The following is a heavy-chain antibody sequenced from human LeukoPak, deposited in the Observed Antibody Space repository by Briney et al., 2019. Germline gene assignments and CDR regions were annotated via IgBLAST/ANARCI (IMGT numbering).Heavy chain of an antibody. J-gene: IGHJ4*02. V-gene: IGHV3-7*01. Sequence: PGGSLRLSCAASGFTFSSYWMSWVRQAPGKGLEWVANIKQDGSEKYYVDSVKGRFTISRDNAKNSLYLQMNSLRAEDTAVYYCARDLEPRGYSYGGTFGYWGQGTLVTVSS. CDR1: GFTFSSYW. CDR3: ARDLEPRGYSYGGTFGY. CDR2: IKQDGSEK. D-gene: IGHD5-18*01.